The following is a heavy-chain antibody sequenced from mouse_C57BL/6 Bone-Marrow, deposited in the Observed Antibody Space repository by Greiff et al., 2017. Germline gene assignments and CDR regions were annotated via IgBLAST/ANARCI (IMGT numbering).Heavy chain of an antibody. V-gene: IGHV1-81*01. CDR3: ARRAGLHAMDY. Sequence: VKLQESGAELARPGASVKLSCKASGYTFPSSGISWVKQRTGQGLEWIGEIYPRSGNTYYNEKFKGKATLTADKSSSTAYMELRSLTSEDSAVYFCARRAGLHAMDYWGQGTSVTVSS. CDR2: IYPRSGNT. J-gene: IGHJ4*01. CDR1: GYTFPSSG. D-gene: IGHD2-13*01.